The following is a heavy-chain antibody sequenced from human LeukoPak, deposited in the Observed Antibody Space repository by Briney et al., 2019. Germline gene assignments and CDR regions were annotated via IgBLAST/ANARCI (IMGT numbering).Heavy chain of an antibody. CDR2: IRHDSSDI. CDR1: GFTFSSYS. V-gene: IGHV3-48*02. Sequence: GGSLRLSCAASGFTFSSYSMIWVRQAPGKGLEWISFIRHDSSDIYYADSVKGRFTISRDNAKNSLYLQMDSLRDEDTAVYYCARDRDYAFDYWGQGTLVTVSS. J-gene: IGHJ4*02. CDR3: ARDRDYAFDY. D-gene: IGHD4-17*01.